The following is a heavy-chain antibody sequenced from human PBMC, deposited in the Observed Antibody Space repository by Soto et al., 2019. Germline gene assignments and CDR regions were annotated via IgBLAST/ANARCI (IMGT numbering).Heavy chain of an antibody. V-gene: IGHV3-21*01. Sequence: PGGSLRLSCAASGFTFSSYSMNWVRQAPGKGLEWVSSTSSSSSYIYYADSVKGRFTISRDNAKNSLYLQMNSLRAEDTAVYYCARGGDWGYYDSSGYPFDPWGQGTLVTVSS. CDR2: TSSSSSYI. CDR1: GFTFSSYS. D-gene: IGHD3-22*01. J-gene: IGHJ5*02. CDR3: ARGGDWGYYDSSGYPFDP.